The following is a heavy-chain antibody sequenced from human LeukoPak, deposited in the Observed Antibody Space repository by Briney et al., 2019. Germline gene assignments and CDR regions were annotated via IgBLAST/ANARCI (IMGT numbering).Heavy chain of an antibody. Sequence: SETLSLTCSVSGASIRNAVLYWAWIRQTPGKGLEWLGSIYYTGNDYYRPSLMSRVSISVDTSKNQFSLKLSSVTAADTAVYYCARISLTGYAPISGYFDYWGQGTLVTVSS. CDR1: GASIRNAVLY. V-gene: IGHV4-39*07. J-gene: IGHJ4*02. CDR3: ARISLTGYAPISGYFDY. D-gene: IGHD3-9*01. CDR2: IYYTGND.